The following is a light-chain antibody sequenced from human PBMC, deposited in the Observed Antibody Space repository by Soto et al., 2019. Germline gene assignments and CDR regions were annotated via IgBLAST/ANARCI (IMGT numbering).Light chain of an antibody. Sequence: DIVMTQSPDSLAVSLGERSTIDCKSSQSVLYSSNTKNYLAWYQQKPGQPPKLLIYCASTRQSGVPDRFTGSGSGTDFALTISILQAEDVAVYYCQQYYSTPFTCGPGTKVDIK. CDR1: QSVLYSSNTKNY. CDR2: CAS. CDR3: QQYYSTPFT. V-gene: IGKV4-1*01. J-gene: IGKJ3*01.